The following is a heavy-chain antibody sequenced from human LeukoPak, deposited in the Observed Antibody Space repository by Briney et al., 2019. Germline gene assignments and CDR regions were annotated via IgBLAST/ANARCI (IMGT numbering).Heavy chain of an antibody. V-gene: IGHV1-69*05. CDR3: ARGGAVAGTEYNWFDP. CDR2: IIPIFGTA. CDR1: GGTFSSYA. J-gene: IGHJ5*02. D-gene: IGHD6-19*01. Sequence: GASVKVSCKASGGTFSSYAISWVRQAPGQGLEWMGGIIPIFGTANYAQKFQGRVTITTDEPTSTAYMELSSLRSEDTAVYYCARGGAVAGTEYNWFDPWGQGTLVTVSS.